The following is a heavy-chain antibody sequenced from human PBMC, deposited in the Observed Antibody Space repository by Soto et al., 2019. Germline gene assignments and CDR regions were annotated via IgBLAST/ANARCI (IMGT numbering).Heavy chain of an antibody. CDR3: ARNKYNWNPIDY. Sequence: SETLSLTCTVSGGSISSYYWSWIRQPPGKGLEWIGYIYYSGSTNYNPSLKSRVTISVDTSKNQFSLKLSSVTAADTAVYYCARNKYNWNPIDYWGQGTLVTVSS. CDR1: GGSISSYY. CDR2: IYYSGST. D-gene: IGHD1-20*01. V-gene: IGHV4-59*01. J-gene: IGHJ4*02.